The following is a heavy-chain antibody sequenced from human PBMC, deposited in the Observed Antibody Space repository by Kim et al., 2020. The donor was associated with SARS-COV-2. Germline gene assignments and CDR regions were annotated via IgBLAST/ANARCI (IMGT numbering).Heavy chain of an antibody. D-gene: IGHD3-10*01. Sequence: SQKFQGRVTITRDTSASTAYMELSSLRSEDTAVYYCARGTVVLWFGELDYWGQGTLVTVSS. V-gene: IGHV1-3*01. CDR3: ARGTVVLWFGELDY. J-gene: IGHJ4*02.